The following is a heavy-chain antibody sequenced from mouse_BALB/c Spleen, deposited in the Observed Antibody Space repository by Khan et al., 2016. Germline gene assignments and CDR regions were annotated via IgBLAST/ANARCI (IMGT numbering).Heavy chain of an antibody. V-gene: IGHV5-4*02. CDR3: ARDLDRYFDV. Sequence: EVELVESGGGLVKPGGSLKLSCAASGFTFSDYYMYWVRQTPEKRLEWVATISDGGSYTYYPDSVKGRFTISSDNAKHNLYLQMSSLKSEDTAMYYCARDLDRYFDVWGAGTTVTVSS. CDR1: GFTFSDYY. CDR2: ISDGGSYT. J-gene: IGHJ1*01.